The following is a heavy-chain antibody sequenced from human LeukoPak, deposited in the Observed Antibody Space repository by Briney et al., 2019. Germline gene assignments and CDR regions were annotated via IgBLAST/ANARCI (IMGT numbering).Heavy chain of an antibody. Sequence: GRSLRLSCAASGFTFSSYAMHWVRQAPGKGLEWVAVISYDGSNKYYADSVKGRFTISRDNSKNTLYLQMNSLRAEDTAVYYCARGTNWGQRYYYYYGMDVRGQGTTVTVSS. CDR3: ARGTNWGQRYYYYYGMDV. CDR2: ISYDGSNK. D-gene: IGHD7-27*01. CDR1: GFTFSSYA. V-gene: IGHV3-30-3*01. J-gene: IGHJ6*02.